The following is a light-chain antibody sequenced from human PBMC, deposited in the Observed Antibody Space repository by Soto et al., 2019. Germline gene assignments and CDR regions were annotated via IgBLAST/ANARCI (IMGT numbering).Light chain of an antibody. J-gene: IGKJ4*01. CDR3: QRYNNWPLT. V-gene: IGKV3-11*01. CDR2: DAS. Sequence: ELVLTQSPATLSLSAGDSATLSCRASQSVSSYLAWYQQKPGQAPRLLIYDASNRATGIPARFSGSRSGTELNLTINSLQSEDFAVYYCQRYNNWPLTFGGGTKVDIK. CDR1: QSVSSY.